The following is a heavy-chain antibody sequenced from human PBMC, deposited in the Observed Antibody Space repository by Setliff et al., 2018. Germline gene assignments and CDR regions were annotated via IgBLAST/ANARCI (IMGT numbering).Heavy chain of an antibody. D-gene: IGHD1-20*01. J-gene: IGHJ4*02. CDR1: GGTFSYYY. CDR3: ARGRNIKLRLLDS. Sequence: SETLSLTCAASGGTFSYYYWTWIRQPPGKGLEWIGEINHSGSTSYNPSLESRVTISIDTSKNQFSLNLRYVTAADTGLYYCARGRNIKLRLLDSWGQGKLVTGS. V-gene: IGHV4-34*01. CDR2: INHSGST.